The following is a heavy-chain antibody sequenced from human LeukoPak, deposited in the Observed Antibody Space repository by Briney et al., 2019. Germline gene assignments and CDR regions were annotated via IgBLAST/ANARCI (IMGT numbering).Heavy chain of an antibody. CDR1: GGSISSYY. CDR3: ARGRANWGYPFFDY. J-gene: IGHJ4*02. Sequence: SETLSLTCTVSGGSISSYYWSWIRQPPGKGLEWIGYIYYSGSTNYNPFLKSRVTISVDTSKNQFSLKLSSVTAADTAVYYCARGRANWGYPFFDYWGQGTLVTVSS. D-gene: IGHD7-27*01. V-gene: IGHV4-59*01. CDR2: IYYSGST.